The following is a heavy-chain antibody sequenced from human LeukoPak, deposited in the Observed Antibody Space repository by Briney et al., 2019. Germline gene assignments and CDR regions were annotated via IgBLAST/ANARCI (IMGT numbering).Heavy chain of an antibody. D-gene: IGHD2-15*01. Sequence: SETLSLTCTVSGGSISSGNYYWSWIRQPAGKGLEWIGRIYTSGSTNYNPSLKSRVTISVDTSKNQFSLKLSTVTAADTAVCYCAREGEGYCSGGSCYGFDYWGQGTLVTVSS. CDR2: IYTSGST. CDR1: GGSISSGNYY. CDR3: AREGEGYCSGGSCYGFDY. V-gene: IGHV4-61*02. J-gene: IGHJ4*02.